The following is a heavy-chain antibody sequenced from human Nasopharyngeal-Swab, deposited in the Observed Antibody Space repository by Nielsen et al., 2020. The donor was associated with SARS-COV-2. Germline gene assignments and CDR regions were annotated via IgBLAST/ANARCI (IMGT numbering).Heavy chain of an antibody. J-gene: IGHJ3*02. CDR3: AKASQTDPPQSFAFDI. D-gene: IGHD3-10*01. CDR2: ISWDGGST. V-gene: IGHV3-43*01. Sequence: GESLKISCAASGFTFDDYTMHWVRQAPGKGLEWVSLISWDGGSTYYADSVKGRFTISRDNSKNSLYLQMNSLRTEDTALYYCAKASQTDPPQSFAFDIWGQGTMVTVSS. CDR1: GFTFDDYT.